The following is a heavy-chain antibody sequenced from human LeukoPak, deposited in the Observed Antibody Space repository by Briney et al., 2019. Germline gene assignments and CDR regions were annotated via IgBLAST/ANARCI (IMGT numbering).Heavy chain of an antibody. D-gene: IGHD6-6*01. V-gene: IGHV1-69*05. Sequence: GASVKVSCKASGGTFSSYAISWVRQAPGQGLEWMGGIISIFGTANYAQKFQGRVTITTDESTSTAYMELSSLRSEDTAVYYCASEGYSSSSPRNWFDPWGQGTLVTVSS. CDR1: GGTFSSYA. CDR2: IISIFGTA. CDR3: ASEGYSSSSPRNWFDP. J-gene: IGHJ5*02.